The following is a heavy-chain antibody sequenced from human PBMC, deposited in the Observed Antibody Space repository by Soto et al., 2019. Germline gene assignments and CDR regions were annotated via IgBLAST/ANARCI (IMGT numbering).Heavy chain of an antibody. Sequence: GGSLRLSCAASGFTFSSYPMSWVRQAPGKGLEWVSAISGSGGSTYYADSVKGRFTISRDNSKNTLYLQMNSLRAEDTAVYYCAKYLTRGLRGYCSGGSCYGLDYWGQGTLVTVSS. CDR1: GFTFSSYP. D-gene: IGHD2-15*01. J-gene: IGHJ4*02. V-gene: IGHV3-23*01. CDR3: AKYLTRGLRGYCSGGSCYGLDY. CDR2: ISGSGGST.